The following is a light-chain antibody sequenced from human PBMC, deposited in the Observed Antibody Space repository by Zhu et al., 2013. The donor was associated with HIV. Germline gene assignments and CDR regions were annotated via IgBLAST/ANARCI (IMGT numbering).Light chain of an antibody. J-gene: IGKJ5*01. V-gene: IGKV3-15*01. CDR1: QSVSSK. Sequence: EIVMTQSPATLSVSPGERATLSCRASQSVSSKLAWYQQKPGQAPRLVIYGASIRATGIPARFSGSGSGTEFTLTISSLQSEDFAVYYCQQYNKWPPVTFGQGTRLEIK. CDR2: GAS. CDR3: QQYNKWPPVT.